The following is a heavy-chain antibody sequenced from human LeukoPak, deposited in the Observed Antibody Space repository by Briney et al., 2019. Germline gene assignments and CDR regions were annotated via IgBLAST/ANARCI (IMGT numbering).Heavy chain of an antibody. J-gene: IGHJ4*02. CDR3: ARDRSSGWYPLDY. CDR1: GYTFTGDY. D-gene: IGHD6-19*01. CDR2: INPSGGSP. V-gene: IGHV1-46*01. Sequence: ASVKVSCKASGYTFTGDYMHWVRHAPGQGLEWMVIINPSGGSPSYAQKFQGRVTMTRDTSASTVYIELRNLTSDDTAVYFCARDRSSGWYPLDYWGQGTLVTVSS.